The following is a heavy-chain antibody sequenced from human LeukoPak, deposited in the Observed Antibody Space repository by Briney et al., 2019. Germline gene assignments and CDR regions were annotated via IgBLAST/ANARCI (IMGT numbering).Heavy chain of an antibody. J-gene: IGHJ6*02. CDR2: ISAYNGNT. CDR3: ARDSMSFWSALGYYYGMDV. CDR1: GYTFTSYG. D-gene: IGHD3-3*01. V-gene: IGHV1-18*01. Sequence: VASVKVSCKASGYTFTSYGISWVRQAPGQGLEWMGWISAYNGNTNYAQKLQGRVTMTTDTSTSTAYMELRSLRSDDTAVYYCARDSMSFWSALGYYYGMDVWGQGTTVTVPS.